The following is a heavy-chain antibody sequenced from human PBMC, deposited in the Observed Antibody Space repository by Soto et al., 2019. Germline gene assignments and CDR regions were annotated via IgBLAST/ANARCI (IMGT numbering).Heavy chain of an antibody. CDR2: MNPNSGNT. Sequence: QAQLVQSGAEVKKPGASVKVSCKASGYTFTGYDINWVLQATGQGLEWMGWMNPNSGNTGYAQNFQGRVTMTRDNSITTAYMELTSLRDDDSAVYYCAGEKVGTTGIDFWGQGTLVTVSS. CDR1: GYTFTGYD. D-gene: IGHD1-26*01. V-gene: IGHV1-8*01. CDR3: AGEKVGTTGIDF. J-gene: IGHJ4*02.